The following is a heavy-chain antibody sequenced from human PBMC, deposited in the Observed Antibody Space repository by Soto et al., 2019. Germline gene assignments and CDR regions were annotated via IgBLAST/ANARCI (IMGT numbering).Heavy chain of an antibody. D-gene: IGHD2-15*01. CDR3: ARGAGYCSGGSCYGPGLFDY. V-gene: IGHV4-59*01. Sequence: SETLSLTCTVSGGSISSYYWSWIRQPPGKGLEWIGYIYYSGSTNYNPSLKSRVTISVDTSKNQFSLKLSSVTAADTAVYYCARGAGYCSGGSCYGPGLFDYWGQGTLVTVSS. J-gene: IGHJ4*02. CDR1: GGSISSYY. CDR2: IYYSGST.